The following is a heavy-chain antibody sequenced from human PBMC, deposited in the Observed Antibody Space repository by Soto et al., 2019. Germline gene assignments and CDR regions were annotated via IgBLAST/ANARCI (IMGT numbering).Heavy chain of an antibody. J-gene: IGHJ4*02. CDR1: GYTFTGYY. Sequence: GASVKVSCKASGYTFTGYYMHWVRQAPGQGLEWMGWINPNSGGTNYAQKFQGWVTMTRDTSISTAYMELSRLRSDDTAVYYCARPPLPLGYCSSTSCSTYFDYWAQGTLVTVSS. CDR2: INPNSGGT. CDR3: ARPPLPLGYCSSTSCSTYFDY. D-gene: IGHD2-2*01. V-gene: IGHV1-2*04.